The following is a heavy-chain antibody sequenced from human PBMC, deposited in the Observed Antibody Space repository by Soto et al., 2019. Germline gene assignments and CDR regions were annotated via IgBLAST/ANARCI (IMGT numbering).Heavy chain of an antibody. CDR2: LGFDGGGR. Sequence: QMQLVESGGGVVQPGTSLRLSCAASGFDFSSYGMHWVRQTPGKGLEWVAVLGFDGGGRYYADSVKGRFTISRDNSKKMLYLQMDSLIAGDTSLYYCAREPVGPDYAMDVWGQGTTVTVSS. D-gene: IGHD1-26*01. J-gene: IGHJ6*02. V-gene: IGHV3-33*01. CDR3: AREPVGPDYAMDV. CDR1: GFDFSSYG.